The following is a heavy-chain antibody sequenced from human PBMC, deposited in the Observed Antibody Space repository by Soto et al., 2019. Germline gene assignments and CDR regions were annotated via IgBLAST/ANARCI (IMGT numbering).Heavy chain of an antibody. CDR3: ARGTI. CDR1: GFTFSSYW. D-gene: IGHD3-3*01. Sequence: EVQVVESGGGLVQPGGSLRLSCVVSGFTFSSYWMHWVRQAPGKGLVCVSSINGDGSRTEYADSVKGRFTISRDNAKNMLYLQMNSLRAEDTAVYYCARGTIRGQGTLVTVSS. J-gene: IGHJ4*02. CDR2: INGDGSRT. V-gene: IGHV3-74*01.